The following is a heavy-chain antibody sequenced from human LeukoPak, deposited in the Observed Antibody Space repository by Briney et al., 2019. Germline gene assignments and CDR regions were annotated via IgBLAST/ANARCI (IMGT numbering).Heavy chain of an antibody. D-gene: IGHD3-16*02. CDR2: IKQDGSET. J-gene: IGHJ4*02. V-gene: IGHV3-7*01. CDR1: GFRFSSYW. Sequence: PGGSLRLSCTVSGFRFSSYWMSWVRQAPGKGLEWVANIKQDGSETNSVDSVKGRFTISRDNAKNSLYLQLNSLRVDDTAVYYCAREPRDYYDYGRGSHLPSCYIDYWGQGTLVTVSS. CDR3: AREPRDYYDYGRGSHLPSCYIDY.